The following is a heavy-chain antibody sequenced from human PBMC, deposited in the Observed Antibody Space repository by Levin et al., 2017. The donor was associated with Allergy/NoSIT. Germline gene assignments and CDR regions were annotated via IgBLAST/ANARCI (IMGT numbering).Heavy chain of an antibody. CDR1: GDSINNYY. CDR2: IHTIGST. V-gene: IGHV4-4*07. Sequence: LSLTCTVSGDSINNYYCNWVRQSAGKGLEWIGRIHTIGSTLYSPSLESRVTLSVDTSKNQFSLKLTSVSDADTAVYYCAASPKMGATYFTSWGQGPLVTVSS. D-gene: IGHD1-26*01. CDR3: AASPKMGATYFTS. J-gene: IGHJ4*02.